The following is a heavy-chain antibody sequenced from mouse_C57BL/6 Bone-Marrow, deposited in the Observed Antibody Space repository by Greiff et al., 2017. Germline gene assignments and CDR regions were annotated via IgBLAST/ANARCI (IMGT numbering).Heavy chain of an antibody. CDR1: GFTFSSYG. J-gene: IGHJ3*01. CDR2: ISSGGSYT. V-gene: IGHV5-6*01. Sequence: EVQRVESGRDLVKPGGSLKLSCAASGFTFSSYGMSWVRQTPDKRLEWVATISSGGSYTYYPDSVKGRFTISRDNAKNTLYLQMSSLKSEDTAMYYCARQDYGSGTWFAYWGQGTLVTVSA. D-gene: IGHD1-1*01. CDR3: ARQDYGSGTWFAY.